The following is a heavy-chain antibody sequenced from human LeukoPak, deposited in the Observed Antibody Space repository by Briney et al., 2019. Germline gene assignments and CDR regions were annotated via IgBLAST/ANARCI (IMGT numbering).Heavy chain of an antibody. CDR1: GGSISNYY. V-gene: IGHV4-59*01. D-gene: IGHD1-26*01. J-gene: IGHJ4*02. CDR3: AGGAGNYFVFDY. Sequence: SETLSLTCTVSGGSISNYYWNWIRQPPGKGPEWIGYMSNSGHTNYNPSLKSRVSISVDASRNQFSLDLSSVTAADTAVYFCAGGAGNYFVFDYWGQGTLVTVSS. CDR2: MSNSGHT.